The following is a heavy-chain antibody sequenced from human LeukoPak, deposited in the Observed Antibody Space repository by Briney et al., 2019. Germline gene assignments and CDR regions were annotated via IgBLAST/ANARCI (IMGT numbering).Heavy chain of an antibody. Sequence: PGGPLRLSCATSGFTFSDYAFHWVRQAPGKGLEWVALITFDGNAMYYLDSVKGRFTFSRDSSKSTLFLQMNSLRPEDTGVYYCARERGYSGYALGYWGQGTLVTVSS. CDR1: GFTFSDYA. V-gene: IGHV3-30*03. CDR3: ARERGYSGYALGY. D-gene: IGHD5-12*01. CDR2: ITFDGNAM. J-gene: IGHJ4*02.